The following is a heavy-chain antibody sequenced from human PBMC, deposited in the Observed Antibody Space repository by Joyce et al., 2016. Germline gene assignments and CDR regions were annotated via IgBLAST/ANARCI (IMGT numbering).Heavy chain of an antibody. CDR1: GDTIKHYF. Sequence: QVQLQESGPGVVTPSETLSLTCSVSGDTIKHYFWSWLRQPAGKGLEWLGRINIGGTTKYKPSVKRRVTMSLDTSKNKFSLRLISVTAADTAVYYCARGNYGDYVRYFDAWGQRILVTVSS. V-gene: IGHV4-4*07. J-gene: IGHJ4*02. D-gene: IGHD4-17*01. CDR3: ARGNYGDYVRYFDA. CDR2: INIGGTT.